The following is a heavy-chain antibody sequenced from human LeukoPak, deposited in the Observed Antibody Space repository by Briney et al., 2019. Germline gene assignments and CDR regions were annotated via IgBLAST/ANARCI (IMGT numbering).Heavy chain of an antibody. CDR2: ISGSGGST. D-gene: IGHD2-2*02. J-gene: IGHJ4*02. CDR1: GFTVSSNY. CDR3: ASIGGYCSSTSCYTLGDY. V-gene: IGHV3-23*01. Sequence: GGSLRLSCAASGFTVSSNYMSWVRQAPGKGLEWVSAISGSGGSTYYADSVKGRFTISRDNSKNTLYLQMNSLRAEDTAVYYCASIGGYCSSTSCYTLGDYWGQGTLVTVSS.